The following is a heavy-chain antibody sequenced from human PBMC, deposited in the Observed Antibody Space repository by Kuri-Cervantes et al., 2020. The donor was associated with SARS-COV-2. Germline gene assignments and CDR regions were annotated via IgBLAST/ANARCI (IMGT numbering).Heavy chain of an antibody. D-gene: IGHD6-6*01. J-gene: IGHJ6*02. V-gene: IGHV1-8*03. Sequence: ASVKVSCKASGYTFTSYDINWVRQAPGQGLEWMGWMNPNSGNTGYAQKFQGRVTITRNTSISTAYMELSSLRSEDTAVYYCARTIAAYQSGWIDLWGQGTTVTVSS. CDR1: GYTFTSYD. CDR2: MNPNSGNT. CDR3: ARTIAAYQSGWIDL.